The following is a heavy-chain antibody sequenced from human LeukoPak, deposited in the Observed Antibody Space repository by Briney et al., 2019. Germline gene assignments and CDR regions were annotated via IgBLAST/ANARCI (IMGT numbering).Heavy chain of an antibody. CDR3: AKSSETLLRLGELTYY. CDR1: GFTFSSYA. D-gene: IGHD3-16*01. Sequence: GGSLRLSCAASGFTFSSYAMSWVRQAPGKGLEWVSGISGSGGRTYYADSVKGQFTISRDNSKNTLYLQMNSLRAEDTAVYYCAKSSETLLRLGELTYYWGQGTLVTVSS. V-gene: IGHV3-23*01. J-gene: IGHJ4*02. CDR2: ISGSGGRT.